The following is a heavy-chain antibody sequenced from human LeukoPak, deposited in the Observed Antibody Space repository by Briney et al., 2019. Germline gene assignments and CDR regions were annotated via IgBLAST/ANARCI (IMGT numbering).Heavy chain of an antibody. CDR1: GGSISSSSYY. Sequence: SETLSLTGTVSGGSISSSSYYWGWIRQPPGKGLEWIGSIYYSGSTYYNPSLKSRVTISVDTSKNQFSLKLSSVTAADTAVYYCAYGSGIRRFDYWGQGTLVTVSS. V-gene: IGHV4-39*01. CDR2: IYYSGST. D-gene: IGHD3-10*01. J-gene: IGHJ4*02. CDR3: AYGSGIRRFDY.